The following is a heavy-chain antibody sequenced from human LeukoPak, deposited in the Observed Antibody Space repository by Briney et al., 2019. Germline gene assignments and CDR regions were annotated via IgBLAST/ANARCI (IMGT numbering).Heavy chain of an antibody. J-gene: IGHJ4*02. CDR3: AKAFGSYYDLPYCDC. CDR1: GFTFSSYG. V-gene: IGHV3-30*18. D-gene: IGHD1-26*01. Sequence: PGGSLRLSCAASGFTFSSYGMHWVRQAPGKGLEWVAVISYDGSNKYYADSVKGRFTISRDNSKNTLYLQMNSLRAEDTAVYYCAKAFGSYYDLPYCDCWGQGTLVTVSS. CDR2: ISYDGSNK.